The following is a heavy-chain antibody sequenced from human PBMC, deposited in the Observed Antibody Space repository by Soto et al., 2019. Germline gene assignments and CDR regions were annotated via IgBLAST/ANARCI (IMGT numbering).Heavy chain of an antibody. J-gene: IGHJ4*02. D-gene: IGHD3-3*01. CDR3: AGAHYDFWSGPGGPYFDY. CDR2: ISYDGSNK. V-gene: IGHV3-30-3*01. Sequence: GGFLRLSCAASGFTFSSYAMHWVRQAPGKGLEWVAVISYDGSNKYYADSVKGRFTISRDNSKNTLYLQMNSLRAEDTAVFYCAGAHYDFWSGPGGPYFDYWGQGTLVTVSS. CDR1: GFTFSSYA.